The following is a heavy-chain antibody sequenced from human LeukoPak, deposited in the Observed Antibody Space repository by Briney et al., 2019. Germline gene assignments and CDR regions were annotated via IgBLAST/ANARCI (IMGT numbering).Heavy chain of an antibody. CDR1: GFTFITSG. CDR2: ISSSSSAI. V-gene: IGHV3-48*01. D-gene: IGHD1-1*01. CDR3: ARDGQKGNYYYYYYMDV. J-gene: IGHJ6*03. Sequence: GGSLRLSCAASGFTFITSGMHWVRQAPGKGLEWVSYISSSSSAIFYADSVKGRFTISRDNAKNSLYLQMNSLRAEDTAVYYCARDGQKGNYYYYYYMDVWGKGTTVTVSS.